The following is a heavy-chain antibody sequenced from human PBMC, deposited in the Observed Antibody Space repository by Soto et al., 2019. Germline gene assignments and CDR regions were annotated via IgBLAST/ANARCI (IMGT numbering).Heavy chain of an antibody. CDR2: IYYSGST. D-gene: IGHD3-10*01. Sequence: PSETLSLTCTVSGGSVSSGSYYWSWIRQPPGKGLEWIGYIYYSGSTNYNPSLKSRVTISVDTSKNQFSLKLSSVTAADTAVYYCAGFGEYIDYWGQGTLVTVSS. CDR3: AGFGEYIDY. CDR1: GGSVSSGSYY. J-gene: IGHJ4*02. V-gene: IGHV4-61*01.